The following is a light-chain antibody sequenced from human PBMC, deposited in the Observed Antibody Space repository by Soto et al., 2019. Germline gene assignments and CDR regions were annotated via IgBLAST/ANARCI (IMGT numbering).Light chain of an antibody. V-gene: IGKV3-11*01. CDR3: QQRSNWPPST. CDR1: QSVSSY. CDR2: DAS. Sequence: EIVLTQSPATLSLSPGERATLSCRASQSVSSYLAWYQQKPGQAPRLLIYDASNRATGIPARFSGSGSGTDFTLTISSLEPEYFAVYYCQQRSNWPPSTFGQGTKVEIK. J-gene: IGKJ1*01.